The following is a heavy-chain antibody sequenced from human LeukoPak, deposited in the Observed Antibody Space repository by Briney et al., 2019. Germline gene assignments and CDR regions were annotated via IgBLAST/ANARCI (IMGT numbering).Heavy chain of an antibody. CDR1: GFSFSSYW. V-gene: IGHV3-7*01. CDR2: IKEDGTKI. CDR3: ARGLYYYYYGMDV. Sequence: SGGSLRLSCTASGFSFSSYWMSWVRQAPGKGPEWVANIKEDGTKIDYADSVRGRFSISRDNARNSVSLQMSNLRVEDTAVYYCARGLYYYYYGMDVWGQGTTVTVSS. J-gene: IGHJ6*02.